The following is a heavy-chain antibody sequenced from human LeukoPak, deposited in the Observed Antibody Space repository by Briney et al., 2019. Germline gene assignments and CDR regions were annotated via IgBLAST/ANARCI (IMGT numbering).Heavy chain of an antibody. CDR1: GFSFSFNSHA. V-gene: IGHV3-23*01. CDR2: ISGSGGVT. J-gene: IGHJ4*02. Sequence: GGSLRLSCAASGFSFSFNSHAMSWVRQAPGKGLEWVSGISGSGGVTYSADSVKGRFTISRDNSKNTLYLQMNSLRAEDTAVYYCATGGGVVMYYFDYWGQGTLVTVSS. CDR3: ATGGGVVMYYFDY. D-gene: IGHD3-3*01.